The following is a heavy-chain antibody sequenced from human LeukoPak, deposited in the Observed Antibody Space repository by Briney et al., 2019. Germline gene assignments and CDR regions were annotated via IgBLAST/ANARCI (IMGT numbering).Heavy chain of an antibody. J-gene: IGHJ6*02. CDR3: AKGGWGSFFVNPRRDV. V-gene: IGHV3-23*01. D-gene: IGHD3-16*01. CDR1: GFTFTNSA. Sequence: SGGSLRLSCAPSGFTFTNSAMTWVRQAPGKGLEWVSSISSSGGATYYADSVKGRFTISRDNSKNTVYLLMNSLRSEDTAIYYCAKGGWGSFFVNPRRDVGGRGTRVIVSS. CDR2: ISSSGGAT.